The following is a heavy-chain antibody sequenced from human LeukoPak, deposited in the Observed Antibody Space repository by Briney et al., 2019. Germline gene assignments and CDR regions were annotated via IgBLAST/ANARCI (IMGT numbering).Heavy chain of an antibody. D-gene: IGHD3-10*01. CDR3: AKDMVRGVIIIYYGMDV. V-gene: IGHV3-23*01. CDR2: ISGSGGST. Sequence: GGSLRLSCAASGFTFSSYAMSWVRQAPGKGLEWVSAISGSGGSTYYADSVKGRFTISRDNSKNTLYLQMNSLRAEDTAVYYCAKDMVRGVIIIYYGMDVWGQGTTVTVSS. J-gene: IGHJ6*02. CDR1: GFTFSSYA.